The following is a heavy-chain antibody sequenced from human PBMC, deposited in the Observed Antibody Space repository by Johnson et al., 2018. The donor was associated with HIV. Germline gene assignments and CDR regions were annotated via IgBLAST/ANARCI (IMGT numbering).Heavy chain of an antibody. V-gene: IGHV3-30-3*01. CDR1: GFTFSSYT. Sequence: QVQLVESGGGVVQPGRSLRLSCAASGFTFSSYTMHWVRQAPGKGLEWVALISYDGSNKYYADSVKGRFTISRDNSKNTLYLQRNSQRAEDTAVFYCAKIVATSEDVFDIWGQGTMVTVSS. J-gene: IGHJ3*02. D-gene: IGHD5-12*01. CDR3: AKIVATSEDVFDI. CDR2: ISYDGSNK.